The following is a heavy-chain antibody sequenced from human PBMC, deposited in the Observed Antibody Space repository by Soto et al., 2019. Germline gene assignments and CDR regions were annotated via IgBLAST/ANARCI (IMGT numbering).Heavy chain of an antibody. CDR2: TYYRSKWYN. V-gene: IGHV6-1*01. CDR3: ERDGIGYCTTGVCYMMPSPTRSTNWFDT. D-gene: IGHD2-8*01. J-gene: IGHJ5*02. Sequence: PSQTLSLTCAISGDSVSSNSAAWNWIRQSPSRGLEWLGRTYYRSKWYNDYAVSVKSRITINPDTSKNQFSLQLNSVTPEDTAVYYCERDGIGYCTTGVCYMMPSPTRSTNWFDTWGQGTLVTVSS. CDR1: GDSVSSNSAA.